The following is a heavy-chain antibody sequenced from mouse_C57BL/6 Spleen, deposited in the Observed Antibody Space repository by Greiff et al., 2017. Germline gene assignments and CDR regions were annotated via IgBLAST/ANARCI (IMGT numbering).Heavy chain of an antibody. CDR1: GYTFTSYW. Sequence: VQLQQSGAELAKPGASVKLSCKASGYTFTSYWMHWVNQRPGQGLEWIGYINPCSGYTKYNQKFKDKATLTADKASSTAYMQLSSLTYEDSAVDYCENYCGSSDGYYAMDYWGQGTSVTVSS. J-gene: IGHJ4*01. V-gene: IGHV1-7*01. CDR2: INPCSGYT. D-gene: IGHD1-1*01. CDR3: ENYCGSSDGYYAMDY.